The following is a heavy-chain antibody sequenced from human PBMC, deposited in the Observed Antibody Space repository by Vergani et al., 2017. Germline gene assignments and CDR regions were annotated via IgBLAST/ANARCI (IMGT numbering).Heavy chain of an antibody. Sequence: EVQLVESGGGLVKPGGSLRLSCAASGFTFSSYSMNWVRQAPGKGLEWVSYISSSSSTIYYADSVKGRFTISRDNAKNSLYLQMNSLRAEDTAVYYCARLRAMIVTHDAFDIWGQGTMVTVSS. CDR3: ARLRAMIVTHDAFDI. CDR2: ISSSSSTI. J-gene: IGHJ3*02. CDR1: GFTFSSYS. V-gene: IGHV3-21*05. D-gene: IGHD3-22*01.